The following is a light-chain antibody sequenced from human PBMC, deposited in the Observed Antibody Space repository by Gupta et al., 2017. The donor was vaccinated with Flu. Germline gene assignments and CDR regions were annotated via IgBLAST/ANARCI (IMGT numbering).Light chain of an antibody. CDR3: QYYNSWPPAYT. V-gene: IGKV3-15*01. CDR2: GSS. CDR1: QSVTSN. J-gene: IGKJ2*01. Sequence: IVMSQSPATLSVSPGERATLSCRASQSVTSNLAWYLQKPGQAPRLLIYGSSTRATGIPARFSGSGSGTEFTLTISSLQSEDIAVYYCQYYNSWPPAYTFGQGTKLEIK.